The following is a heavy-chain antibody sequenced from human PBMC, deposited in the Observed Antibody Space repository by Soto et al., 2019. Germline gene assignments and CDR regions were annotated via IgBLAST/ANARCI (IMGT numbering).Heavy chain of an antibody. V-gene: IGHV1-3*01. J-gene: IGHJ4*02. CDR1: GYTFTSYA. Sequence: QVQLVQSGAEVKKPGASVKVSCKASGYTFTSYAMHWVRQAPGQRLEWMGWINAGNGNTKYSQKFQGRVTITRDTSASTAYMELSSLRSEDTAVYYCARESGSSWDQIDYWGQGTLVTVSS. CDR3: ARESGSSWDQIDY. CDR2: INAGNGNT. D-gene: IGHD6-13*01.